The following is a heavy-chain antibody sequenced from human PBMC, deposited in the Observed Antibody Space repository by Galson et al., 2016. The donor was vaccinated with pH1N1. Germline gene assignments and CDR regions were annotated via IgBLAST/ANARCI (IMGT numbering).Heavy chain of an antibody. J-gene: IGHJ6*02. D-gene: IGHD2-2*01. CDR3: ARKTISNQDRNFFEYGLDV. CDR2: IIPMFDTT. CDR1: GGTFSSYA. V-gene: IGHV1-69*13. Sequence: SVKVSCKASGGTFSSYAISWVRQAPGQGLEWMGGIIPMFDTTNYAQKFQGRVTITADESTSTAYMELSSLRSEDTAMYYCARKTISNQDRNFFEYGLDVWGQGTTVTVSS.